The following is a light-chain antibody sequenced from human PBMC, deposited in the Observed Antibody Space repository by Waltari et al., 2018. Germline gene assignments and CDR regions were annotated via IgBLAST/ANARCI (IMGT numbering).Light chain of an antibody. CDR3: MQSLQTPLT. Sequence: DIVMTQSSLSLPVTPGEPASISFRSSQSRLHSTTYSSFDWYLPKPGQSPQLLIHFGSNRASGSPDRFSGSGSGTDFTLNISRVEAEDVGIYYCMQSLQTPLTFGQGTKVEIK. J-gene: IGKJ1*01. CDR1: QSRLHSTTYSS. CDR2: FGS. V-gene: IGKV2-28*01.